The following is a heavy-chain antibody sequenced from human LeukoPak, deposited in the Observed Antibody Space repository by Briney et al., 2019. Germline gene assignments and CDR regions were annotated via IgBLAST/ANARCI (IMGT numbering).Heavy chain of an antibody. CDR3: ARTTHVDYDFWSGPATYYFDY. Sequence: RASQTLSLTCTVSGGSISSGGYYWSWIRQHPGKGLEWIGCIYYSGSTYYNPSLKSRVTISVDTSKNQFSLKLSSVTAADTAVYYCARTTHVDYDFWSGPATYYFDYWGQGTLVTVSS. CDR2: IYYSGST. D-gene: IGHD3-3*01. CDR1: GGSISSGGYY. V-gene: IGHV4-31*03. J-gene: IGHJ4*02.